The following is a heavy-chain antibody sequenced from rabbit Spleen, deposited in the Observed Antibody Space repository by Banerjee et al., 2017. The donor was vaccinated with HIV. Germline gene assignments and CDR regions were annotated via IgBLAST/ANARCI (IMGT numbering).Heavy chain of an antibody. CDR3: ARAIVPWLGLTRLDL. D-gene: IGHD4-1*01. J-gene: IGHJ3*01. V-gene: IGHV1S7*01. CDR1: GIDFTKYY. CDR2: IYAAKGST. Sequence: QLKETGGGLVQPGGSLTLSCKASGIDFTKYYITWVRQAPGKGLEWIGIIYAAKGSTDYASWVNGRFTISSDNAQSTVDLKMTSLTAADTATYFCARAIVPWLGLTRLDLWGPGTLVTVS.